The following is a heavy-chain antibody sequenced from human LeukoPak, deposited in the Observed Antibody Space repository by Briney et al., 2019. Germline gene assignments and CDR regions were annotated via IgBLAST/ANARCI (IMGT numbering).Heavy chain of an antibody. CDR1: GGSISSGGYY. J-gene: IGHJ5*02. V-gene: IGHV4-31*03. D-gene: IGHD2-15*01. CDR3: ARVIFKGTNWFDP. CDR2: IYYSGST. Sequence: SHTLSLTCTVSGGSISSGGYYWSWIRQHPVKGLEWIGHIYYSGSTYYTPSLKSRVTISVDTSNNQLSLKLSSVTAADTAVYYCARVIFKGTNWFDPWGQGTLVTVSS.